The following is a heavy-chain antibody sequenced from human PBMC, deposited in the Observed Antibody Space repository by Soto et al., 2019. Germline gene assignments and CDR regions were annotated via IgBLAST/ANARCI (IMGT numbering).Heavy chain of an antibody. V-gene: IGHV1-69*02. Sequence: ASVKVSCKASGGTFSSYTISWVRQAPGQGLEWMGRIIPILGIANYAQKFQGRVTITADKSTSTAYMELSSLRSEDTAVYYCASSYGSGSYPDSGSYYYMDVWGKGTTVTV. J-gene: IGHJ6*03. CDR1: GGTFSSYT. CDR3: ASSYGSGSYPDSGSYYYMDV. D-gene: IGHD3-10*01. CDR2: IIPILGIA.